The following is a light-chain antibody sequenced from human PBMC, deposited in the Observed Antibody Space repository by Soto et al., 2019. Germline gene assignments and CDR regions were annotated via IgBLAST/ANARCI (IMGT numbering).Light chain of an antibody. CDR3: VLYMGSGISV. CDR1: SGSVSTSYY. Sequence: QTVVTQEPSVSVSPRRTVTLTCGLSSGSVSTSYYPSWYQQTPGQPPRTLIYSTNTRSSGVPDRFSGSILGNKAALTITGAQADDESDYYCVLYMGSGISVFGGGTKLTVL. V-gene: IGLV8-61*01. J-gene: IGLJ3*02. CDR2: STN.